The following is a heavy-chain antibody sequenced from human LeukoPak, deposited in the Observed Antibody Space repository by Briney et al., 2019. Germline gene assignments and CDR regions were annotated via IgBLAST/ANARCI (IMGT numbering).Heavy chain of an antibody. CDR2: ISGSGGST. CDR3: AKDGEHYGSVYFDY. J-gene: IGHJ4*02. V-gene: IGHV3-23*01. Sequence: GGSLRLSCAASGFNFGTHWMTWVRQAPGKGLEWVSAISGSGGSTYYADTVKGRFTISRDNSKNTLYLQMNSLRAVDTAVYYCAKDGEHYGSVYFDYWGQGTLVTVSS. CDR1: GFNFGTHW. D-gene: IGHD3-10*01.